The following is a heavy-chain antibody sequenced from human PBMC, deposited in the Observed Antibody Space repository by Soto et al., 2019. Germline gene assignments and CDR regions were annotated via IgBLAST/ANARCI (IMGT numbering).Heavy chain of an antibody. CDR2: IYYSGST. CDR1: GGSISSYY. D-gene: IGHD3-16*01. V-gene: IGHV4-59*01. CDR3: ARDRGRRAGGYNWFDS. Sequence: SETLSLTCTVSGGSISSYYWSWIRQPPGQGLEWIGHIYYSGSTNYNPSLKSRVTISVDTSKNQFTLKLSSVTAADTAVYYCARDRGRRAGGYNWFDSWGQGTLVTVSS. J-gene: IGHJ5*01.